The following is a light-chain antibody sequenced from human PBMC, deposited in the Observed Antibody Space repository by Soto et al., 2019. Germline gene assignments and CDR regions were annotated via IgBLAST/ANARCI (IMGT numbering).Light chain of an antibody. J-gene: IGKJ5*01. V-gene: IGKV1-27*01. Sequence: DIQMTQSPSSLSESVGDRVTITCRASQGISNFLAWYQQKPGKVPKLLISAESTLQSGVPSRFSGSGSGTDFTLTITSLQPEDVATYYCQKYSSVITFGQGTRLEI. CDR1: QGISNF. CDR3: QKYSSVIT. CDR2: AES.